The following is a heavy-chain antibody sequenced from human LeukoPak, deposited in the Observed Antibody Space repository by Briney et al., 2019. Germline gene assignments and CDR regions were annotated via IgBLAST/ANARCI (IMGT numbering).Heavy chain of an antibody. CDR3: AKDPGSSTIRDYYYGMDV. D-gene: IGHD2-2*01. V-gene: IGHV3-23*01. Sequence: GGSLRLSCAASGFTFNKYVMSWVRQAPGKGLEWVSGISASGGSTYYADPVKGRFTISRDNSKNTLYLQLNSLRPEDTAVYYCAKDPGSSTIRDYYYGMDVWGQGTTVTVSS. CDR1: GFTFNKYV. J-gene: IGHJ6*02. CDR2: ISASGGST.